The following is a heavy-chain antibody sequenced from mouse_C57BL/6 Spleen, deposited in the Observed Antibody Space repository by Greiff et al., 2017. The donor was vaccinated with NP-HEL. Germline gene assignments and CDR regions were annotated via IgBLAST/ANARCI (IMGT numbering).Heavy chain of an antibody. J-gene: IGHJ2*01. CDR2: IYPRDGST. CDR1: GYNITSYD. V-gene: IGHV1-85*01. Sequence: VQLQQSGPELVKPGASVKLSCKASGYNITSYDMNWVKQRPGQGLEWIGWIYPRDGSTKYKEKFQGKATMTVDTSDSTAYRELHSLTSEDSAVDFCARSRYFDYWGQGTTLTVSS. CDR3: ARSRYFDY.